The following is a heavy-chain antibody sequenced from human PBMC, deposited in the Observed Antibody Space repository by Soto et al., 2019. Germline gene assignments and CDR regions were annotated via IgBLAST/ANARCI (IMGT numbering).Heavy chain of an antibody. CDR3: AKDLRYYNDSPAYSGMDF. D-gene: IGHD3-22*01. V-gene: IGHV3-30*18. CDR2: ISYDGSNK. J-gene: IGHJ6*02. CDR1: GFTFSSYG. Sequence: QVQLVESGGGVVQPGRSLRLSCAASGFTFSSYGMHWVRQAPGKGLEWVAVISYDGSNKYYADSVKGRLTISRDNSKNTLYLQMNSLRADDRAVYYCAKDLRYYNDSPAYSGMDFWGQGTTVTVSS.